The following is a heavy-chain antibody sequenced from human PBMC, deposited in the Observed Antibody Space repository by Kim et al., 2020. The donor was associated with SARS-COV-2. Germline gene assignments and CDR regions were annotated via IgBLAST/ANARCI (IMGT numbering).Heavy chain of an antibody. J-gene: IGHJ3*02. V-gene: IGHV3-23*01. CDR3: AKDSSNGDYVHAFDI. CDR1: GLSFSTFV. Sequence: GGSLRLSCAASGLSFSTFVMTWVRQAPGKGLEWVSTTSGSGGITYYADSVEGRFTISRDNSKNTLYLQMNCLRAEDTAVYYCAKDSSNGDYVHAFDIWGQGTMVTVSS. CDR2: TSGSGGIT. D-gene: IGHD4-17*01.